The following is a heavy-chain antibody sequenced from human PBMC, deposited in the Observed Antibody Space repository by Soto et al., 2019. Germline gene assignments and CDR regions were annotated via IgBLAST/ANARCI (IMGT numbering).Heavy chain of an antibody. Sequence: VQLVESGGGLVQPGGSLRLSCAASGFTFSSYGMHWVRQAPGKGLEWVAVISYDGSNKYYADSVKGRFTISRDNSKNTLYLQMNSLRAEDTAVYYCARATYYYDSSGYYYPRLIDYWGQGTLVTVSS. CDR3: ARATYYYDSSGYYYPRLIDY. V-gene: IGHV3-30*03. D-gene: IGHD3-22*01. CDR2: ISYDGSNK. J-gene: IGHJ4*02. CDR1: GFTFSSYG.